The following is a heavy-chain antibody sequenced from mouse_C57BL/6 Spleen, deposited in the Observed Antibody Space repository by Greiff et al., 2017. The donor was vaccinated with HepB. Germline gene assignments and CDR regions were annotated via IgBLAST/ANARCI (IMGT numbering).Heavy chain of an antibody. J-gene: IGHJ3*01. CDR2: IYYSGTI. D-gene: IGHD1-1*01. V-gene: IGHV3-5*01. CDR3: ARDEYYYGSSYGFAY. Sequence: VQLKESGPGLVKPSQTVFLTCTVTGISITTGNYRWSWIRQFPGNKLEWIGYIYYSGTITYNPSLTSRTTITRDTPKNQFFLEMNSLTAEDTATYYCARDEYYYGSSYGFAYWGQGTLVTVSA. CDR1: GISITTGNYR.